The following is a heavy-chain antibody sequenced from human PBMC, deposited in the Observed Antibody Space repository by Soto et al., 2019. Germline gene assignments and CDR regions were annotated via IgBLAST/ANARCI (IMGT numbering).Heavy chain of an antibody. V-gene: IGHV3-30*01. CDR3: ARDVIVDAPDYFHY. CDR1: GFTFTNCA. Sequence: QVQLVESGGGVVQPGRSLRLSCAASGFTFTNCAMHWVRQAPGKGLEWVAVVGSDGMHKYYGDFVKGRFTISRDTSENTVYLQMERLTSEATAVYYCARDVIVDAPDYFHYWGRGTLVTVSS. D-gene: IGHD1-26*01. J-gene: IGHJ4*02. CDR2: VGSDGMHK.